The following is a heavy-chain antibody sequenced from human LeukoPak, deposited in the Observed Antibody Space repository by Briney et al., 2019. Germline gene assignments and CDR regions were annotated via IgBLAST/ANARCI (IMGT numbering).Heavy chain of an antibody. J-gene: IGHJ4*02. V-gene: IGHV3-21*01. D-gene: IGHD6-13*01. CDR2: ISSSSSYI. CDR1: GFTFSSYS. Sequence: GGSLRLSSAASGFTFSSYSMNWVRQAPGKGLEWVSSISSSSSYIYYADSVKGRFTISRDNAKNSLYLQMNSLRAEDTAVYYCARGIAAAPLDYWGQGTLVTVSS. CDR3: ARGIAAAPLDY.